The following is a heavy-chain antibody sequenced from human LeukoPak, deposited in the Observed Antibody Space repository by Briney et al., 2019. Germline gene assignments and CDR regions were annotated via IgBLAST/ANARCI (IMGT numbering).Heavy chain of an antibody. D-gene: IGHD1-26*01. V-gene: IGHV3-33*06. J-gene: IGHJ4*02. CDR1: GFTFSSFG. CDR3: AKDLGGSPF. CDR2: IWYDGSNK. Sequence: GRSLRLSCAASGFTFSSFGMHWVRQAPGNGLGWVALIWYDGSNKYYADSVKGRFTISRDNSKNTLFLQMNSLRAEDTAMYYCAKDLGGSPFWGQGTLVTVSS.